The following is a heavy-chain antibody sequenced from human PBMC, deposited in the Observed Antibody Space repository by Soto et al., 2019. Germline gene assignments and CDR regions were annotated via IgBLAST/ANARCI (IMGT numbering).Heavy chain of an antibody. V-gene: IGHV3-21*01. CDR3: ARSYYYDSSGYYYAFDI. Sequence: GGSLRLSCAASGFTFSSYSMNWVRQAPGKGLEWVSSISSSSYIYYADSVKGRFTISRDNAKNSLYLQMNSLRAEDTAVYYCARSYYYDSSGYYYAFDIWGQGTMVTVSS. CDR1: GFTFSSYS. D-gene: IGHD3-22*01. CDR2: ISSSSYI. J-gene: IGHJ3*02.